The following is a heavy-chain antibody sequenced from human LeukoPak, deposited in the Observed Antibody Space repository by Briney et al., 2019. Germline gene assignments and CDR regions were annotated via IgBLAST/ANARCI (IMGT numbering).Heavy chain of an antibody. D-gene: IGHD3-16*01. Sequence: GGSLRLSCAASGFIFSNYAMTWVRQAPGRGLEWVSIMSHSGGSTYYADSVKGRFTISRDNAKNSLYLQMNSLRAEDTAVYYCARDQGGVGYWGQGTLVTVSS. V-gene: IGHV3-23*01. J-gene: IGHJ4*02. CDR3: ARDQGGVGY. CDR1: GFIFSNYA. CDR2: MSHSGGST.